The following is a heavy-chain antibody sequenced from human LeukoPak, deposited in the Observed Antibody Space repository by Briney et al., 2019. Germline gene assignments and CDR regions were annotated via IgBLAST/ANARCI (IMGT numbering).Heavy chain of an antibody. V-gene: IGHV3-74*01. Sequence: GGPLRLSCAASGFTFSDYWFHWVRQAPGKGLVWVSRINTDGYTTNYADSVKGRFTISRDNAKDTLYLQMNSLRADDTAVYYCARSFGGGTEHWGQGVLVTVSS. CDR2: INTDGYTT. J-gene: IGHJ4*02. D-gene: IGHD3-16*01. CDR3: ARSFGGGTEH. CDR1: GFTFSDYW.